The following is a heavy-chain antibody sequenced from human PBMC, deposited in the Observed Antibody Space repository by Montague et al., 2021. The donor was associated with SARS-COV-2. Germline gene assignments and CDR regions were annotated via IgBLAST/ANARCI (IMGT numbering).Heavy chain of an antibody. Sequence: SETLSLTCTVYADSITNNYWTWIRQSPGKGLEWIGHITYRGSTTYNPSLKSRVTTSIDTSKNQFSLILKSVTAADTAVYYCARGGMYLSYWGQGTLVTVSS. D-gene: IGHD1-26*01. CDR3: ARGGMYLSY. CDR1: ADSITNNY. J-gene: IGHJ4*02. CDR2: ITYRGST. V-gene: IGHV4-59*13.